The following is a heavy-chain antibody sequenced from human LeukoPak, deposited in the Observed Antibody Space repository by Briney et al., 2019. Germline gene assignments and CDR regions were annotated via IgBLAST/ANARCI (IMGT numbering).Heavy chain of an antibody. CDR2: MSLVADTT. CDR3: VKFRRTGTWGDSFDI. V-gene: IGHV3-23*01. Sequence: PGGSLRLSCAASGFTFSSYAMNWVRQAPGKGLEWVSSMSLVADTTYYADSVKGRFIISADNSKNTLYLQMSSLRADDTAVYYCVKFRRTGTWGDSFDIWGQGTVVTVSS. J-gene: IGHJ3*02. CDR1: GFTFSSYA. D-gene: IGHD3-16*01.